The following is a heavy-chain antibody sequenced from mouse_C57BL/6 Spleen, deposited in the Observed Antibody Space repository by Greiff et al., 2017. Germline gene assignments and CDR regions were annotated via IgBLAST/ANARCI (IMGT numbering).Heavy chain of an antibody. CDR1: GFNIKDDY. J-gene: IGHJ2*01. V-gene: IGHV14-4*01. CDR2: IDPENGDT. CDR3: TMITTRFDY. D-gene: IGHD2-4*01. Sequence: VQLKQSGAELVRPGASVKLSCTASGFNIKDDYMHWVKQRPEQGLEWIGWIDPENGDTEYASKFQGKATITADTSSNTAYLQLSSLTSEDTAVYYCTMITTRFDYWGQGTTLTVSS.